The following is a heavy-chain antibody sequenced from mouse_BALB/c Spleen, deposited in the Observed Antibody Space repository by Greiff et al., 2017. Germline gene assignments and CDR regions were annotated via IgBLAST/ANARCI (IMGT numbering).Heavy chain of an antibody. V-gene: IGHV5-9-4*01. CDR2: ISSGGSYT. J-gene: IGHJ3*01. CDR1: GFTFSSYA. Sequence: EVQGVESGGGLVKPGGSLKLSCAASGFTFSSYAMSWVRQSPEKRLEWVAEISSGGSYTYYPDTVTGRFTISRDNAKNTLYLEMSSLRSEDTAMYYCARGTGEGAWFAYWGQGTLVTVSA. CDR3: ARGTGEGAWFAY.